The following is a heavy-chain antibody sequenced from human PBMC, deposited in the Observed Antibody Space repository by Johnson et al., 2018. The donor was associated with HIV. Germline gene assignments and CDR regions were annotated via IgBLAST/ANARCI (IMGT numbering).Heavy chain of an antibody. CDR3: ARLRSPDAFDI. CDR1: GFTFSNYA. V-gene: IGHV3-64*01. D-gene: IGHD2-15*01. CDR2: ISGTGGTT. Sequence: VQLVESGGGLVQPGGSLRVSCAASGFTFSNYAIHWVRQAPGKGLEYVSAISGTGGTTYYANSVKGRFTISRDNSKNTLYLQMGSLRAEDMGVYYRARLRSPDAFDIWGQGTMVTVSS. J-gene: IGHJ3*02.